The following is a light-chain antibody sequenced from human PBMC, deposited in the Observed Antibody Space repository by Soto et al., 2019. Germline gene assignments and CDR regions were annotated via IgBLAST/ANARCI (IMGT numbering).Light chain of an antibody. J-gene: IGKJ1*01. Sequence: DIQMTQSPSTLSASVGDSVTITCRASQSISTWLAWYQQTPGKAPKLLIYDASTLESGVPSTFSGSGSGTEFTLTISRLQPDDFATYYCQQYNSDPWTFGQGTKVDIK. V-gene: IGKV1-5*01. CDR1: QSISTW. CDR2: DAS. CDR3: QQYNSDPWT.